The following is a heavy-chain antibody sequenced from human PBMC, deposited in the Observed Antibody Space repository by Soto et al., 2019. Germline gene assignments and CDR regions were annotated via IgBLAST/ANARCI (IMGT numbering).Heavy chain of an antibody. Sequence: EVQLVESGGGLVQPGGSLSLPCAASGFTFSTYGMTWFRKPPGKGLEWVASINQDGSERYYVDSVRGRFTISRDNAKNSLYLQMNSLRAEDTAVYYCVCGGNFFVYWAREPWSPSPQ. CDR3: VCGGNFFVY. J-gene: IGHJ4*02. CDR2: INQDGSER. D-gene: IGHD3-16*01. CDR1: GFTFSTYG. V-gene: IGHV3-7*01.